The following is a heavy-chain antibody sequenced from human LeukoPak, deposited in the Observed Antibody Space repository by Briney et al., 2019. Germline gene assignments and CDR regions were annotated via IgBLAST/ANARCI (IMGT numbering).Heavy chain of an antibody. D-gene: IGHD5-18*01. CDR2: ISSSGSTI. CDR1: GFTFSSYE. V-gene: IGHV3-48*03. J-gene: IGHJ5*02. CDR3: ARQIKGYSYGSNWFDP. Sequence: PGGSLRLSCAASGFTFSSYEMNWVRQAPGKGLEWVSYISSSGSTIYYADSVKGRFTISRDNAKNSLYLQMNSLRAEDTAVYYCARQIKGYSYGSNWFDPWGQGTLVTVSS.